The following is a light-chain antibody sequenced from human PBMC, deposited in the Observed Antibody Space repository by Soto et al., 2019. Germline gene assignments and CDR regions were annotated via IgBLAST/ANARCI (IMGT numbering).Light chain of an antibody. Sequence: QSVLTQPASVSGSPGQSITISCTGTSSDVGGYNYVSWYQQHPGKAPKLLIYEVTYRPSGVSNRFSGSKSGNTASLTISGLQAEDKADYFCGSYTSSNTLVFGTGTKLTVL. V-gene: IGLV2-14*03. J-gene: IGLJ1*01. CDR3: GSYTSSNTLV. CDR2: EVT. CDR1: SSDVGGYNY.